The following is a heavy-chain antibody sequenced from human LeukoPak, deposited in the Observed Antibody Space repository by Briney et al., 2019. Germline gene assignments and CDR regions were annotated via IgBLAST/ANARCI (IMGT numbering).Heavy chain of an antibody. CDR1: GFIFDNYA. D-gene: IGHD6-19*01. Sequence: TGGSLRLSCAAPGFIFDNYAIHWVRQAPGKGLEWVSLISGDGGSTFYADSVRGQFTISRDNTRKSLSLQMSSLRSEDTALYYCARESETSGWYDYWGQGTLVTVSS. V-gene: IGHV3-43*02. CDR3: ARESETSGWYDY. CDR2: ISGDGGST. J-gene: IGHJ4*02.